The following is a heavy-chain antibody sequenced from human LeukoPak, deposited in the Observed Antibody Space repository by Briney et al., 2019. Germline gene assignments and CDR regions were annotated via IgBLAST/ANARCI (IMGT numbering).Heavy chain of an antibody. CDR2: IYYSGST. CDR1: GVSISTGGYY. CDR3: ARVRALGYFDY. V-gene: IGHV4-31*03. Sequence: SQTLSLTCTVSGVSISTGGYYWSWIRQHPGKGLEWIGYIYYSGSTYYNPSLKSRVTISVDTSKNQFSLKLSSVTAADTAVYYCARVRALGYFDYWGQGTLVTVSS. J-gene: IGHJ4*02.